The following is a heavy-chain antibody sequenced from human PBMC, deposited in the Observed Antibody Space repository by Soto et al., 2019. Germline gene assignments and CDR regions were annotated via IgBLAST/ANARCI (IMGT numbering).Heavy chain of an antibody. V-gene: IGHV1-18*01. CDR3: ARDIGYCSSTSCYPMFGYYYYGMDV. Sequence: ASVKVSCKASGYTFTSYGISWVRQAPGQGLEWMGWISAYNGNTNYAQKLQGRVTMTTDTSTSTAYMELRSLRSDDTAVYYCARDIGYCSSTSCYPMFGYYYYGMDVWGQWTTVTVSS. D-gene: IGHD2-2*01. CDR2: ISAYNGNT. CDR1: GYTFTSYG. J-gene: IGHJ6*02.